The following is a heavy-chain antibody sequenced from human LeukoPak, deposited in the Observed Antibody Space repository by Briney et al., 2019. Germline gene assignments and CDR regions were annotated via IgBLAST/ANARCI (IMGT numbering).Heavy chain of an antibody. V-gene: IGHV3-74*01. J-gene: IGHJ4*02. CDR2: TSKDGSHT. CDR3: TRGGYSGSYFRFS. Sequence: GGSLRLSCAASGFTFIDSWMHWVRQAPGKGPEWLSRTSKDGSHTVYADSAKGRFTASRDNTKNTVYLEVTNLRPGDTAVYYCTRGGYSGSYFRFSWGQGTPVTVAS. CDR1: GFTFIDSW. D-gene: IGHD6-25*01.